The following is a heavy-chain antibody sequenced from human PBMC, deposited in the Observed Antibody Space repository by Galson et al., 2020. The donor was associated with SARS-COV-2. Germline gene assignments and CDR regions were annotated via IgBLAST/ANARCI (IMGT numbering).Heavy chain of an antibody. J-gene: IGHJ6*02. CDR2: ISWNNGSI. CDR3: AKDSRWRAIYYYYYYGMDV. CDR1: GFTFDDYA. V-gene: IGHV3-9*01. D-gene: IGHD3-3*01. Sequence: GGSLRLSCAASGFTFDDYAMHWVRQAPGKGLEWVSGISWNNGSIGYADSVKGRFTISRDNAKNSLYLQMNSLRAEDTALYYCAKDSRWRAIYYYYYYGMDVWGQGTTVTVSS.